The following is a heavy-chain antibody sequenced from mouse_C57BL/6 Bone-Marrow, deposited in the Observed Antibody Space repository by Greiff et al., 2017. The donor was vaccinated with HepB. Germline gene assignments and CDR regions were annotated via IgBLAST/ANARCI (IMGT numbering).Heavy chain of an antibody. Sequence: EVQVVESGGDLVKPGGSLKLSCAASGFTFSSDGMSWVRQTPDKRLEWVATISSGGSYTYYPDSVKGRFTISRDNAKNTLYLQMSSLKSEDTAMYYCARLYYSNYTYYFDYWGQGTTLTVSS. V-gene: IGHV5-6*01. J-gene: IGHJ2*01. CDR3: ARLYYSNYTYYFDY. D-gene: IGHD2-5*01. CDR1: GFTFSSDG. CDR2: ISSGGSYT.